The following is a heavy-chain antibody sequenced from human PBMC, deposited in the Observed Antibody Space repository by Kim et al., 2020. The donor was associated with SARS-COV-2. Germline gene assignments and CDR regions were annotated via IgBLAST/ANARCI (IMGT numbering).Heavy chain of an antibody. CDR2: DGSDK. D-gene: IGHD3-3*01. CDR3: AKGGTIS. J-gene: IGHJ5*02. V-gene: IGHV3-7*03. Sequence: DGSDKYYVDSVKGRFSISRDNAKNSVYLEMNSLRAEDTAVYYCAKGGTISWGQGTLVTVSS.